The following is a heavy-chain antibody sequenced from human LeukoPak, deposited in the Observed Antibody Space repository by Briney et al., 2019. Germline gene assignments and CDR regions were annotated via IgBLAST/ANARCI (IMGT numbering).Heavy chain of an antibody. V-gene: IGHV1-69*13. CDR2: IIPIFGTP. J-gene: IGHJ4*02. D-gene: IGHD6-25*01. CDR3: AYSSGSFDY. CDR1: GGMFNNYA. Sequence: ASVKVSCKASGGMFNNYAISWVRQAPGQGLEWMGGIIPIFGTPNYAQKFQGRVTTTADESTSTAYMELSSLRSEDTAVYYCAYSSGSFDYWGQGTLVTVSS.